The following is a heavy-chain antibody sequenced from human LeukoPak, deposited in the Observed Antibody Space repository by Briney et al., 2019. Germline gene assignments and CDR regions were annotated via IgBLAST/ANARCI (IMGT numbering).Heavy chain of an antibody. V-gene: IGHV3-48*01. J-gene: IGHJ4*02. D-gene: IGHD3-3*01. CDR1: GFTFSSYS. CDR2: ISSSSSTI. Sequence: PGGSLRLSCAASGFTFSSYSMNWVRQAPGKGLEWVSYISSSSSTIYYADSVKGRFTISRDNSKNTLYLQMNSLRAEDTAVYYCANDFWSGSSNYWGQGTLVTGSS. CDR3: ANDFWSGSSNY.